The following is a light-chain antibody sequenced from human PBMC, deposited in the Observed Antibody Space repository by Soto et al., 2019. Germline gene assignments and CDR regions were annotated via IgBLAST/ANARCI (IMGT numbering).Light chain of an antibody. CDR3: QQYNNWPPYT. Sequence: EIVMTQSPATLSVSPGERATLSCRASQSVSSNLAWYQQKPGQAPRLLIYGASTRATGIPARFSGSWSGTEFTLTISSLQSEDCAVYSCQQYNNWPPYTFGQGTKLEIK. J-gene: IGKJ2*01. V-gene: IGKV3-15*01. CDR2: GAS. CDR1: QSVSSN.